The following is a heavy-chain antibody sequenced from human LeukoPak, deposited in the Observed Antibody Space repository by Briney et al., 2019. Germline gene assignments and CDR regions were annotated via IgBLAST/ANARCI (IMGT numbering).Heavy chain of an antibody. V-gene: IGHV4-59*08. J-gene: IGHJ6*02. CDR2: NYYSGSI. CDR3: ARTERERDYYGMDV. CDR1: GASISSYY. Sequence: SETLSLTCNVSGASISSYYWSWIRQSPGKGLEWIGYNYYSGSINYNPSFTSRVTISVDASKNQFSLKLSSVTAADTAVYYCARTERERDYYGMDVWGQGTTVTVSS.